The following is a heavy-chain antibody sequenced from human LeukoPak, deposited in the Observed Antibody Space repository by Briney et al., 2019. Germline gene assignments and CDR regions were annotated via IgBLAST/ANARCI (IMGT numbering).Heavy chain of an antibody. CDR2: IDGSGSGT. V-gene: IGHV3-23*01. Sequence: EGSLRLSCAASGFTFSSYVMSWVRQAPGKGLEWVSTIDGSGSGTYYADSVKGRFTISRDNSKNTLYLQMNSLRVEDTALYYCARTGWRGFDYWGQGTLVTVSS. D-gene: IGHD2-15*01. CDR3: ARTGWRGFDY. CDR1: GFTFSSYV. J-gene: IGHJ4*02.